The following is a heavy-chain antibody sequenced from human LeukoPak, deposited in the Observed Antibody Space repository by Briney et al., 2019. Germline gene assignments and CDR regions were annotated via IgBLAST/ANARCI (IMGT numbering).Heavy chain of an antibody. Sequence: GGSLRLSCAASGFTFNNYGMHWVRQAPGKGLEWVSIMSFDGSNKYYIDSVKDRFTISRDNSKNTLYLQMNSLRAEDTAMYYCAKSRYSSSWYIDYWGQGTLVTVSS. CDR1: GFTFNNYG. J-gene: IGHJ4*02. V-gene: IGHV3-30*18. D-gene: IGHD6-13*01. CDR3: AKSRYSSSWYIDY. CDR2: MSFDGSNK.